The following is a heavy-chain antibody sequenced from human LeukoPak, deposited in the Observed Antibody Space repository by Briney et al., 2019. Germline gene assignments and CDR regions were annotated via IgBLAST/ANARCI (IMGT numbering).Heavy chain of an antibody. CDR1: GFTFNTHW. Sequence: PGGSLRLSCAASGFTFNTHWMHWVRQAPGKGLVWVSPINPDGTVTTYADSVKGRFTISRDNAKNTLYLQMNSLKAEDTAVYYCVRDSPSGFFDLWGRGTLVTVSS. J-gene: IGHJ2*01. V-gene: IGHV3-74*01. CDR3: VRDSPSGFFDL. D-gene: IGHD6-19*01. CDR2: INPDGTVT.